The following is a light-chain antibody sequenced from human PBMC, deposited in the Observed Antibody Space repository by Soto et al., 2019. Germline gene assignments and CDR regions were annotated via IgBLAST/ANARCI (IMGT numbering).Light chain of an antibody. Sequence: QSALTQPASVSGSPGQSITISCTGTSSDVSGYDYVSWYQQHPGKAPKLMIYEVSYRPSGVSGRFSGSKSGSTASLTISGLRADDEADYYCSSFTSSTTVFGTGTKVTVL. CDR2: EVS. V-gene: IGLV2-14*01. J-gene: IGLJ1*01. CDR1: SSDVSGYDY. CDR3: SSFTSSTTV.